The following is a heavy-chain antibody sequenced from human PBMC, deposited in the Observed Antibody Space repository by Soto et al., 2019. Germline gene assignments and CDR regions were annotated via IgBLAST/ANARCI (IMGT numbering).Heavy chain of an antibody. Sequence: PSETLSLTCTVSGGSISSYYWSWIRQPPGKGLEWIGYIYYSGSTNYNPSLKSRVTISVDTSKNQFSLKLSSVTAADTAVYYCARDRPTIDYWGQGTLVTVSS. CDR1: GGSISSYY. CDR3: ARDRPTIDY. J-gene: IGHJ4*02. V-gene: IGHV4-59*01. CDR2: IYYSGST. D-gene: IGHD1-1*01.